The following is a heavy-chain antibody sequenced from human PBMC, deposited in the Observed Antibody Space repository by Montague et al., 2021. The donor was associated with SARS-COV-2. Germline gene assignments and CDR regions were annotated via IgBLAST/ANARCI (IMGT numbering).Heavy chain of an antibody. CDR3: ARQRNYGQHSLPNCFHP. CDR1: GDSTSCPSYY. J-gene: IGHJ5*02. Sequence: SETLSLTCTVSGDSTSCPSYYWGWIRQPPGKGLDWIGTIYNSGTTYYNPSLKSRLTISIDTSKNQFSLKLTSVTAADTAVYYCARQRNYGQHSLPNCFHPWGQGTLVTVSS. D-gene: IGHD4-17*01. V-gene: IGHV4-39*01. CDR2: IYNSGTT.